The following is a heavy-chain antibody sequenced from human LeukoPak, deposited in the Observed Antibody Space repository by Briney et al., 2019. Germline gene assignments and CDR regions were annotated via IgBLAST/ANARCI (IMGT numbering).Heavy chain of an antibody. Sequence: SETLSLTCTVSGTYIISNYWSWIRQPPGKGLEWIGYIYHSGSTYYNPSLKSRVTISVDRSKNQFSLKLSSVTAADTAVYYCARDRKTGPTISDNWFDPWGQGTLVTVSS. CDR2: IYHSGST. CDR3: ARDRKTGPTISDNWFDP. J-gene: IGHJ5*02. V-gene: IGHV4-59*12. D-gene: IGHD3-3*01. CDR1: GTYIISNY.